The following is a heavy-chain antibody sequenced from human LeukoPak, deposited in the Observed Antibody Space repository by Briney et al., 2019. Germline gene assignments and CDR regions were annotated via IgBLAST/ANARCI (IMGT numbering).Heavy chain of an antibody. J-gene: IGHJ6*03. D-gene: IGHD3-22*01. CDR1: GHTFTSYG. CDR3: ARDYYDSSGYYNYYYYMDV. CDR2: ISAYNGNT. V-gene: IGHV1-18*01. Sequence: ASVKVSCKASGHTFTSYGISWVRQAPGQGLEWMGWISAYNGNTNYAQKLQGRVTMTTDTSTSTAYMELRSLRSDDTAVYYCARDYYDSSGYYNYYYYMDVWGKGTTVTVSS.